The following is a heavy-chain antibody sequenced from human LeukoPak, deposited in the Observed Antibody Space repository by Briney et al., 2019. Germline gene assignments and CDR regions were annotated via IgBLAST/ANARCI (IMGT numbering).Heavy chain of an antibody. V-gene: IGHV4-61*02. Sequence: PSQTLSLTCTVSGGSISSGSYYWSWIRQPAGKGLEWIGRIYTSGSFNYSPSLKSRVTISVDTSKNHFSLNLSSVTAADTAVYYCAREMVRRVIRSDEDYYYYYYMDVWGKGTTVTISS. CDR3: AREMVRRVIRSDEDYYYYYYMDV. CDR2: IYTSGSF. J-gene: IGHJ6*03. D-gene: IGHD3-10*01. CDR1: GGSISSGSYY.